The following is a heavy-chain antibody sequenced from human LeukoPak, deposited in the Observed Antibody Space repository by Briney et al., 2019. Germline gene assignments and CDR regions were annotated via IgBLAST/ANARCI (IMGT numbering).Heavy chain of an antibody. CDR1: GFTFSNYP. Sequence: GGSLRLSCAASGFTFSNYPMNWVRQAPGKGLEWVSYIGSGGSPIYYADSVRGRFSISRDNAKNSLYLQMNSLRAEDTAVYYCAKVRLGMYYMDVWGKGTTVTVSS. V-gene: IGHV3-48*04. CDR3: AKVRLGMYYMDV. CDR2: IGSGGSPI. D-gene: IGHD7-27*01. J-gene: IGHJ6*03.